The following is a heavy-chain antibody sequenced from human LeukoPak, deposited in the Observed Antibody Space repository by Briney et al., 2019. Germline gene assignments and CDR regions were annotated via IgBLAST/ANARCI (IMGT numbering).Heavy chain of an antibody. CDR2: ISGSGGST. D-gene: IGHD3-3*01. Sequence: PGGSLRLSCAASGFTFSSYAMSWVRQAPGKGLEWVSAISGSGGSTYYADSVKGRFTISRDNSKNTLYLQMNSLRAEDTAVYYCAKIPYDFWSGYTQFDYWGQGTLVTVSS. CDR1: GFTFSSYA. CDR3: AKIPYDFWSGYTQFDY. V-gene: IGHV3-23*01. J-gene: IGHJ4*02.